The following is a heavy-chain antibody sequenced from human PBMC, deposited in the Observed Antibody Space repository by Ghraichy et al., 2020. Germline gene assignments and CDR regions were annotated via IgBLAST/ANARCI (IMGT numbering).Heavy chain of an antibody. CDR2: ISSSSSYI. CDR3: ARDPGTIFGVAKKYWYFDL. CDR1: GFTFSSYS. Sequence: GGSLRLSCAASGFTFSSYSMNWVRQAPGKGLEWVSSISSSSSYIYYADSVKGRFTISRDNAKNSLYLQMNSLRAEDTAVYYCARDPGTIFGVAKKYWYFDLWGRGTLVTVSS. V-gene: IGHV3-21*01. D-gene: IGHD3-3*01. J-gene: IGHJ2*01.